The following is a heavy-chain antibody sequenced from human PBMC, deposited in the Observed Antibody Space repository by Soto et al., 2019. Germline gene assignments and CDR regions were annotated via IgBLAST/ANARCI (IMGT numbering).Heavy chain of an antibody. V-gene: IGHV3-23*01. CDR2: ISGSADST. CDR1: GFSFSSFA. D-gene: IGHD2-8*01. J-gene: IGHJ6*02. Sequence: EVQLLESGGGFIHPGGSLRLSCAASGFSFSSFAMNWVRQAPGKGLEWVSTISGSADSTFYADSVKGRFTISRDNSKSTLYLQINSLRAEDTPVYYCAKTRGAMIYAISVYGMDVWGQGTTVTVS. CDR3: AKTRGAMIYAISVYGMDV.